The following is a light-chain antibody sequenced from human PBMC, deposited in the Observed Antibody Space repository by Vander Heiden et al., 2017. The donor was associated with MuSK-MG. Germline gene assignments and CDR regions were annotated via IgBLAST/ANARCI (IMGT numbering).Light chain of an antibody. CDR1: QSISTY. CDR2: AAS. V-gene: IGKV1-39*01. Sequence: DIPVAPSPSSLSASVGDQVTLHCRASQSISTYLNWYQQKPRKAPKLPIYAASTLQRGVSSRLSGSGSGTEFTLNISRLQTEDFATYYCQQSDSSLRTFGQGTKLEIK. J-gene: IGKJ2*01. CDR3: QQSDSSLRT.